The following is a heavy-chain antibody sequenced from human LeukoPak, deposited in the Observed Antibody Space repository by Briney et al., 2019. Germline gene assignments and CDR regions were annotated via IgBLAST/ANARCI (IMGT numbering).Heavy chain of an antibody. CDR1: GYTFTSYG. CDR2: ISAYNGNT. Sequence: ASVKVSCKASGYTFTSYGISWVRQAPGQGLEWMGWISAYNGNTNYAQKLQGRVTMTTDTSTSTAYMELRSLGSDDTAVYYCARAATGGNWFDPWGQGTLVTVSS. D-gene: IGHD1-14*01. V-gene: IGHV1-18*01. J-gene: IGHJ5*02. CDR3: ARAATGGNWFDP.